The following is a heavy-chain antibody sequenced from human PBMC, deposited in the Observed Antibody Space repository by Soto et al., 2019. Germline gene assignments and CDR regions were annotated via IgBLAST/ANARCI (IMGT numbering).Heavy chain of an antibody. Sequence: QVQLVQSGAEVKKPGSSVKVSCKASGGTFSSYAISWVRQAPGQGHEWMGGIIPIFGTANYAQKFQGRVTITADKSTSTAYMELSSLRSEDTAVYYCARSRYYYDSSGYYFQHWGQGTLVIVSS. CDR2: IIPIFGTA. J-gene: IGHJ1*01. CDR1: GGTFSSYA. V-gene: IGHV1-69*06. CDR3: ARSRYYYDSSGYYFQH. D-gene: IGHD3-22*01.